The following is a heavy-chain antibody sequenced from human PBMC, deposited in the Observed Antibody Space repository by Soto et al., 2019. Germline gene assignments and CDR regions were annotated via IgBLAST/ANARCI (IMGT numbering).Heavy chain of an antibody. V-gene: IGHV3-66*01. J-gene: IGHJ6*02. CDR3: GRGAGVALVHGDYGMDV. CDR1: GFTVSSNY. Sequence: GGSLRLSCAASGFTVSSNYMSWVRQAPGKGLEWVSVIYSGGSTYYADSVKGRFTISRDNSKNTLYLQMNSLRAEDTAVYYCGRGAGVALVHGDYGMDVWGQGTTVTVSS. CDR2: IYSGGST. D-gene: IGHD3-10*01.